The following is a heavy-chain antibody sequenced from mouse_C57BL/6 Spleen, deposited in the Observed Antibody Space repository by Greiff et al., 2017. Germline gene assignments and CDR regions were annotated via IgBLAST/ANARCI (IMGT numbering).Heavy chain of an antibody. V-gene: IGHV1-82*01. J-gene: IGHJ2*01. D-gene: IGHD1-1*01. CDR1: GYAFSSSW. Sequence: QVQLQQSGPELVKPGASVKISCKASGYAFSSSWMNWVKQRPGKGLEWIGRIYPGDGDTNYNEKFKSKATLTVDTSSSTAYMQLSSLTSEDSAVYYCARWAYYGSSYVDYFDYWGQGTTRTVSS. CDR2: IYPGDGDT. CDR3: ARWAYYGSSYVDYFDY.